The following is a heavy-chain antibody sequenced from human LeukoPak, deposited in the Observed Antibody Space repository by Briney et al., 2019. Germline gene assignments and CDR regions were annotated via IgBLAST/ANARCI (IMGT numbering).Heavy chain of an antibody. J-gene: IGHJ4*02. CDR2: IYYSGST. Sequence: PSETLSLTCTVSGGSISSYYWSWIRQPPGKGLEWIGYIYYSGSTNYNPSLKSRVTISVDTSKNQFSLKLSSVTAADTAVYYCAREYYFDYWGQGTLVTVSS. CDR3: AREYYFDY. V-gene: IGHV4-59*01. CDR1: GGSISSYY.